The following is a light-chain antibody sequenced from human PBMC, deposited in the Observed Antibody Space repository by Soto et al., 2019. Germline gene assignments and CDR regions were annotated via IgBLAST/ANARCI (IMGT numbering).Light chain of an antibody. CDR3: QEYGSAAWT. CDR2: AAS. J-gene: IGKJ1*01. Sequence: EIVLTQSPGTLSLSPGERATISCRASQSVSNNYLAWYQQKPGQAPRLLIYAASNRAHGIPDRFGGSGSGTDFPLTVRRLDLEDFAVYYCQEYGSAAWTCRQGIKVEI. CDR1: QSVSNNY. V-gene: IGKV3-20*01.